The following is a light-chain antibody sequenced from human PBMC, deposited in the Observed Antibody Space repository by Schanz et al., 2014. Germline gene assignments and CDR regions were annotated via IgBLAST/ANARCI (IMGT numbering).Light chain of an antibody. J-gene: IGKJ5*01. CDR1: QSVTNN. Sequence: EIVLTQSPATLSVSPGERATLSCRASQSVTNNLAWYQQKPGQAPRLLMYGASSRPTGIPDRFSGSGSGPDFTLTISGLEPEDFAVYYCQHYGTSPITFGQGTRLEIK. CDR2: GAS. V-gene: IGKV3-20*01. CDR3: QHYGTSPIT.